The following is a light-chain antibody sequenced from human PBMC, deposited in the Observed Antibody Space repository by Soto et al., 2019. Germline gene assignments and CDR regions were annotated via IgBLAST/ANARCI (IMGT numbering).Light chain of an antibody. Sequence: DIQMTQSPSTLSASVGDRVTITCRASQSISSWLAWYQQKPGKAPKLLIYDASSLESGVPSRFSGSGSGTEFTLTIRNLQPEDFATYYCQQYKSYSPTFGQGAKLEIK. V-gene: IGKV1-5*01. CDR3: QQYKSYSPT. CDR1: QSISSW. CDR2: DAS. J-gene: IGKJ2*01.